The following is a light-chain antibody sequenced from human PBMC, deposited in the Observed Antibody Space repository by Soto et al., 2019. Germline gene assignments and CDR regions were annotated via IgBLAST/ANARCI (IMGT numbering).Light chain of an antibody. CDR2: DAS. J-gene: IGKJ2*01. V-gene: IGKV1-5*01. Sequence: DIQMTQSPSTLSASVGDRVTITCRASQNIRTWLAWYQQKPGQPPRLLISDASSLQSWVPSRFSGSGSGTEFTLTISSLHPDDFATYYCQKYNVYSTFGQGTKLDIK. CDR3: QKYNVYST. CDR1: QNIRTW.